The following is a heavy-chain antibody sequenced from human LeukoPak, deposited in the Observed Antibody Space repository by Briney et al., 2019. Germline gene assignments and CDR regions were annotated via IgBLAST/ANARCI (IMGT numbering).Heavy chain of an antibody. Sequence: GSLRLSCAASGFSLSSYWMHWVRQAPGKGLVWVSRINNDGINTNYADSVEGRFTISKDNAKNTLYLQMNSLRAEDTAVYYCARDKGYSSDYWGQGTLVTVSS. CDR2: INNDGINT. V-gene: IGHV3-74*01. CDR1: GFSLSSYW. J-gene: IGHJ4*02. CDR3: ARDKGYSSDY. D-gene: IGHD2-15*01.